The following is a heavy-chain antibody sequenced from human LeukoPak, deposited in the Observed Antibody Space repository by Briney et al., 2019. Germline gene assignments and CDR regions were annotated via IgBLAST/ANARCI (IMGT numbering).Heavy chain of an antibody. CDR3: AKELGYYGSGSYYFDY. CDR1: GFTFSSYS. CDR2: ISSSSSYI. D-gene: IGHD3-10*01. V-gene: IGHV3-21*04. Sequence: PGGSLRLSCAASGFTFSSYSMNWVRQAPGKGLEWVSSISSSSSYIYYADSVKGRFTISRDNAKNSLYLQMNSLRAEDTAVYYCAKELGYYGSGSYYFDYWGQGTLVTVSS. J-gene: IGHJ4*02.